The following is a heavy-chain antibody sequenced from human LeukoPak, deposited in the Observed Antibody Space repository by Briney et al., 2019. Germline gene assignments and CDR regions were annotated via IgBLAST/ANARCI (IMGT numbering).Heavy chain of an antibody. J-gene: IGHJ4*02. D-gene: IGHD3-3*01. CDR3: ARADYDFWSGYVDY. Sequence: SETLSLTCTVSGGSIRSGGYDWSWIRQPPGKGPEWIGYIYHSGSTYYNPSLKSRVTISVDTSKNQFSLKLSSVTAADTAVYYCARADYDFWSGYVDYWGQGTLVTVSS. V-gene: IGHV4-30-2*05. CDR1: GGSIRSGGYD. CDR2: IYHSGST.